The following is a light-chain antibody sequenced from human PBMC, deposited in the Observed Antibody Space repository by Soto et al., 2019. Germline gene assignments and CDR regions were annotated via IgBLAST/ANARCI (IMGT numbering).Light chain of an antibody. V-gene: IGKV1-39*01. CDR2: AAS. CDR1: QCISTY. Sequence: DIQMTHSPSSLCGSLGDRVTITCRASQCISTYLNWYQQKPGKAPKLLIYAASSLQSGVPSRFSGSGSETDFTLTISSLQPEDFATYSCQQSYSTTWTFGQGTKVDI. J-gene: IGKJ1*01. CDR3: QQSYSTTWT.